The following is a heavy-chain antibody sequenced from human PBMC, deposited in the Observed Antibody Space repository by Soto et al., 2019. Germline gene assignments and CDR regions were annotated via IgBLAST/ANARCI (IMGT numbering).Heavy chain of an antibody. CDR3: ARGLRRQAPSIPGVFDP. CDR1: GGAFSSGAFA. D-gene: IGHD2-2*02. CDR2: IYHSGTT. Sequence: SETLSLTCTVSGGAFSSGAFAWTWIRQPPKKGLEWIGYIYHSGTTSYNPSLRSRVAISVDRSRNQFSLNLTSVTAADTAMYYCARGLRRQAPSIPGVFDPWGQGTLVTVSS. V-gene: IGHV4-30-2*01. J-gene: IGHJ5*02.